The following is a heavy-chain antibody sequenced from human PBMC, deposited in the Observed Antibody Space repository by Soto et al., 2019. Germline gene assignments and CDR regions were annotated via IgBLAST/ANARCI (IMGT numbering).Heavy chain of an antibody. J-gene: IGHJ4*02. CDR2: IYHSGST. D-gene: IGHD3-22*01. CDR3: ARGPSTRNDKFDY. CDR1: GFSISSGGYS. Sequence: SETLSLTCAVSGFSISSGGYSWSWIRQPPGKGLEWIGYIYHSGSTYYNPSLKSRVTISVDRSKNQFSLKLSSVTAEDTAVYYCARGPSTRNDKFDYWGRGTLVTVSS. V-gene: IGHV4-30-2*01.